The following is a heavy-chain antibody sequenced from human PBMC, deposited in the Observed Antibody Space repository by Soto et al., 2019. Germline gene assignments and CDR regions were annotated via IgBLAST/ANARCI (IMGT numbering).Heavy chain of an antibody. CDR2: INADGTST. CDR3: VKVLARGVGVPRFYFDS. D-gene: IGHD2-2*01. J-gene: IGHJ4*02. Sequence: GGSLRLSCAASGFTFSNSWMHWVRQVSGKGLEWVSRINADGTSTSYADSVKGRFTISRDNAKNTLYLHVNSLRAEDTAVYYCVKVLARGVGVPRFYFDSWGQGALVTVSS. CDR1: GFTFSNSW. V-gene: IGHV3-74*01.